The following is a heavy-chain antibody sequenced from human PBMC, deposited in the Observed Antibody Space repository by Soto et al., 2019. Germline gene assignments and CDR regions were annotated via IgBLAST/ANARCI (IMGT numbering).Heavy chain of an antibody. D-gene: IGHD2-2*01. Sequence: PSEILSLTCTVSGGSISSYYWSWIRQPAGKGLEWIGRIYTSGSTYYNPSLKSRVTISVDTSKNQFSLKLSSVTAADTAVYYCASHLVVPAAIFCWGQGTLVTVSS. CDR3: ASHLVVPAAIFC. CDR1: GGSISSYY. CDR2: IYTSGST. J-gene: IGHJ4*02. V-gene: IGHV4-4*07.